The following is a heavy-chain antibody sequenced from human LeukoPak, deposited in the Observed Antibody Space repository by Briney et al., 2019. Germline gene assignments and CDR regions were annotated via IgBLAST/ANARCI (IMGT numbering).Heavy chain of an antibody. CDR1: GYTFTGYY. CDR3: ARDAASGSYSGYSDY. J-gene: IGHJ4*02. D-gene: IGHD1-26*01. V-gene: IGHV1-2*02. CDR2: INPNSGGT. Sequence: ASVKVSCKASGYTFTGYYMHWVRQAPGQGLEWMGWINPNSGGTNYAQKFQGRVTMTRDTSISTAYMELSRLRSDDTAVYYCARDAASGSYSGYSDYWGQGTLVTVSS.